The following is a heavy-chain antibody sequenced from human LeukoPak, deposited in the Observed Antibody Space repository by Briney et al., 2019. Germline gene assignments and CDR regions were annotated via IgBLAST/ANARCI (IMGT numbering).Heavy chain of an antibody. V-gene: IGHV3-66*01. CDR3: ARGVVPPPY. D-gene: IGHD3-3*01. Sequence: GGSLRLSCTASGLTVNSNYMTWVRQAPGKGLEWVSVIYSGGSTYYADSVKGRFTISRDNAKKSLYLQMNSLRAEDTAIYYCARGVVPPPYWGQGTLVTVSS. CDR1: GLTVNSNY. CDR2: IYSGGST. J-gene: IGHJ4*02.